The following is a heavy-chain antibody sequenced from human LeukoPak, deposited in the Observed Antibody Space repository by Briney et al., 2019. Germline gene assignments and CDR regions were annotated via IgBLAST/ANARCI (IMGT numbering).Heavy chain of an antibody. CDR3: ARQMSSTRLFDS. CDR2: IGSDGSKK. CDR1: GFMFSDYA. D-gene: IGHD5/OR15-5a*01. Sequence: GRSLRLSCVASGFMFSDYAFHWVRQSPDKGLEWVALIGSDGSKKYYADSVQGRFTVSREHSKNTLFLQMDTLRADDTAVYFCARQMSSTRLFDSWGQGTLVTVSS. V-gene: IGHV3-30*04. J-gene: IGHJ4*02.